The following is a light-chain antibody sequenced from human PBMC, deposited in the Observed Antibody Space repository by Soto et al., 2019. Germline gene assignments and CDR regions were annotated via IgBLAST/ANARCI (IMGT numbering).Light chain of an antibody. CDR1: QSLVHSDGNTY. CDR2: KIS. J-gene: IGKJ2*01. Sequence: DVVLTQTPLSSPVTLGQPASISCRSSQSLVHSDGNTYLNWLQQRPGQPPRPLIYKISNRFSGVQDRFSGSGAETDFTLRISRVEAEDVWVYYCMQTSPSPYNVGQGTKLEIK. CDR3: MQTSPSPYN. V-gene: IGKV2-24*01.